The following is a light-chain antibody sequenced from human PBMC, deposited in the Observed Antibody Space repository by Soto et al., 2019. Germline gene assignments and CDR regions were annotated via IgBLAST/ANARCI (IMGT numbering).Light chain of an antibody. J-gene: IGLJ1*01. CDR2: EVS. CDR3: GSYEGSNTGV. Sequence: QSVLTQPPSASGSPGQSVTISCTGTSSDVGGYNYVSWYQQHPGKATKLMISEVSKRPSGVPDRFSGSKSGNTAFLTVFGLQAEDEADYYCGSYEGSNTGVFGTGTKVTVL. V-gene: IGLV2-8*01. CDR1: SSDVGGYNY.